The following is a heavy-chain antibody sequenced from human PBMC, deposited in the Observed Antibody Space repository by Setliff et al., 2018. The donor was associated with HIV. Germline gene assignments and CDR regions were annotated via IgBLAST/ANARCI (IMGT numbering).Heavy chain of an antibody. CDR3: AREGDGIDF. D-gene: IGHD2-21*02. V-gene: IGHV4-39*02. J-gene: IGHJ4*02. CDR1: GASISSNSYY. CDR2: IHYTGNT. Sequence: SETLSLTCSVSGASISSNSYYWGWIRQPPGKGLEWIGTIHYTGNTYHNPSLKSRVTISVEASKNQISLKLTAVTAADSAVYYCAREGDGIDFWGQGTLVTVSS.